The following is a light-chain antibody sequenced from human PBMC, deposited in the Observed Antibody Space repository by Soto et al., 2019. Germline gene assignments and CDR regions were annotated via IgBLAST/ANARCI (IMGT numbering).Light chain of an antibody. CDR2: EGS. CDR1: ISDVGNYNL. CDR3: CSYATVNTWV. J-gene: IGLJ3*02. V-gene: IGLV2-23*01. Sequence: QSALTQPASVSGSPGQSITISCTGTISDVGNYNLVSWYQQHPGKAPKLMIYEGSKRPSGVSKRFSGSKSGNTASLTISGLQAEDEADYYCCSYATVNTWVFGGGTKVTVL.